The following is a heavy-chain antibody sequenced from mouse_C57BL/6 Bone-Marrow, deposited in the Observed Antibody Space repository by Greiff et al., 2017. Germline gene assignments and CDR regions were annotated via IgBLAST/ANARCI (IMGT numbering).Heavy chain of an antibody. J-gene: IGHJ2*01. Sequence: VKLQESGAELVRPGASVTLSCKASGYTFTDYEMHWVKQTPVPGLEWIGAIDPETGGTAYNQKFKGKAILTADKSSSTAYMELRSLTSEDSAVYYCTRIGIYYNFDYWGQGTTLTVSS. CDR1: GYTFTDYE. V-gene: IGHV1-15*01. CDR2: IDPETGGT. CDR3: TRIGIYYNFDY. D-gene: IGHD2-1*01.